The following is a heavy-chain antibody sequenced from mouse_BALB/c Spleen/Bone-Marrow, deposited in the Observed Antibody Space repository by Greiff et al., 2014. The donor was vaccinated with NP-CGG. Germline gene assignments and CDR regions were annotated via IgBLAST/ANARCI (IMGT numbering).Heavy chain of an antibody. V-gene: IGHV14-3*02. J-gene: IGHJ4*01. CDR1: GFNIKDTY. Sequence: EVKLVESGAELVKPGASVKLSCTASGFNIKDTYMHWVKQRPEQGLEWIGRIDPANGNTKYDPKFQGKATITADTSSNTAYLQLGSLTSEDTAVYYCAIYYGNYYAMDYWGQGTSVTVSS. D-gene: IGHD2-1*01. CDR2: IDPANGNT. CDR3: AIYYGNYYAMDY.